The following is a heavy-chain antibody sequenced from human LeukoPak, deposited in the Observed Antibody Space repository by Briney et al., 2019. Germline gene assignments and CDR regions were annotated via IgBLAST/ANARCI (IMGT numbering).Heavy chain of an antibody. V-gene: IGHV3-30*18. CDR1: GFTFSSYG. CDR2: ISYDGSNK. D-gene: IGHD1-20*01. J-gene: IGHJ3*02. CDR3: AKDKKVVDNWNPTEHDAFDI. Sequence: GGSLRLSCAASGFTFSSYGMHWVRQAPGKGLEWVAVISYDGSNKYYADSVKGRFTISRDNSKNTLYLQMNSLRAEDTAVYYCAKDKKVVDNWNPTEHDAFDIWGQGTMVTVSS.